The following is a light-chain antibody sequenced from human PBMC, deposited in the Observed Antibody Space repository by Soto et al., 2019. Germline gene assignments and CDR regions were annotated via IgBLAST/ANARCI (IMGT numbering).Light chain of an antibody. J-gene: IGKJ1*01. CDR3: QQYNNWPLT. Sequence: IVMGQSPATLSVSPGERATLSCRASQSVSSNLAWYQQKPGQAPRLLIYGASTRATGIPARFSGSGSGTEFTLTISSLQSEDFAVYYCQQYNNWPLTFGQGTKV. CDR1: QSVSSN. CDR2: GAS. V-gene: IGKV3-15*01.